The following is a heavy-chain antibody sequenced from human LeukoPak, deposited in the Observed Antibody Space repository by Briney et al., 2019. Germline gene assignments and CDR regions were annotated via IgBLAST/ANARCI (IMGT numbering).Heavy chain of an antibody. CDR2: IYHSGST. J-gene: IGHJ4*02. Sequence: SETLSLTCTVSGYSISRGYSWGWIRQPPGKGLEWIGNIYHSGSTNYSPSLKSRVTISVDTSKNQFSLKLSSVTAADTAVYYCARLQVYDSSGYVSPRYYFDYWGQGTLVTVSS. V-gene: IGHV4-38-2*02. CDR1: GYSISRGYS. CDR3: ARLQVYDSSGYVSPRYYFDY. D-gene: IGHD3-22*01.